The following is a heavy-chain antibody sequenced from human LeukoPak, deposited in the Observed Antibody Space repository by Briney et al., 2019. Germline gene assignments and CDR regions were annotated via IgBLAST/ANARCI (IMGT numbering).Heavy chain of an antibody. J-gene: IGHJ4*02. CDR3: ARGPGAGSIAVARHPFDY. Sequence: SETLSLTCTVSGDSISRTNFYWGWIRQPPGKGLEWIGEINHSGSTNYNPSLKSRVTISVDTSKNQFSLKLSSVTAADTAVYYCARGPGAGSIAVARHPFDYWGQGTLVTVSS. V-gene: IGHV4-39*07. D-gene: IGHD6-19*01. CDR2: INHSGST. CDR1: GDSISRTNFY.